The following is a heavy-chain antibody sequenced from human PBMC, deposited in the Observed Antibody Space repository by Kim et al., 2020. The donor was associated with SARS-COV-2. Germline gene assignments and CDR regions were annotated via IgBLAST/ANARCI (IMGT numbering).Heavy chain of an antibody. CDR3: AKAVGRYYYYGMDV. CDR1: GYTLTTYA. CDR2: INTYTGNP. V-gene: IGHV7-4-1*02. J-gene: IGHJ6*02. Sequence: ASVKVSCKASGYTLTTYAMNWVRQAPGQGLEWMGWINTYTGNPTYAQGFTGRFVFSLDTSVSTAYLQISSLKAEDTAVYYCAKAVGRYYYYGMDVWGQGTTVTVSS.